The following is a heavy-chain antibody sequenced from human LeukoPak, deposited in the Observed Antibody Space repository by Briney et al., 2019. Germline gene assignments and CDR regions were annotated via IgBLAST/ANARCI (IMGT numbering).Heavy chain of an antibody. CDR1: GGSISSSNW. D-gene: IGHD3-10*01. V-gene: IGHV4-4*02. CDR2: IYHGGST. J-gene: IGHJ3*02. CDR3: ARVIRGALRAAVFDI. Sequence: SGTLSLTCAVSGGSISSSNWWSWVRQPPGKGLEWIGEIYHGGSTNYNPSLKSRVTISVDKSKNQFSLKLNSVTAADTAVYYCARVIRGALRAAVFDIWGQGTMVTVSS.